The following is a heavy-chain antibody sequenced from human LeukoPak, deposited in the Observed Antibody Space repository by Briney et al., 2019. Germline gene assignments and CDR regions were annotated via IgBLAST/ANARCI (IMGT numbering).Heavy chain of an antibody. Sequence: SVKVSCKASGGTFSSYAISWVRQAHGQGLEWMGGIIPIFGTANYAQKFQGRVTITADESTSTAYMGLSSLRSEDTAVYYCARSHSSPTDDAFDIWGQGTMVTVSS. CDR3: ARSHSSPTDDAFDI. V-gene: IGHV1-69*01. D-gene: IGHD6-13*01. CDR1: GGTFSSYA. CDR2: IIPIFGTA. J-gene: IGHJ3*02.